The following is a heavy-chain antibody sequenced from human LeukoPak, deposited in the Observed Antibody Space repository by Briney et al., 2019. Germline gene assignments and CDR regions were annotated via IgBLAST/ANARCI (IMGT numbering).Heavy chain of an antibody. J-gene: IGHJ3*02. V-gene: IGHV4-59*11. CDR3: ARLLDYDSSGDPDSFDI. CDR2: FRHTAGT. CDR1: GDSISGHY. D-gene: IGHD3-22*01. Sequence: SETLSLTCTVSGDSISGHYWSWIRQSPGKGLEWIGYFRHTAGTRYNPSLQSRVTISIDTSRNHFSLKLNSLSAADAAVYFCARLLDYDSSGDPDSFDIWGQGTVVTVSS.